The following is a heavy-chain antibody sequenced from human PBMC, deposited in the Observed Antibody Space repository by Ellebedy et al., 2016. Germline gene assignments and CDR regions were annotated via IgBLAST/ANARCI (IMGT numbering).Heavy chain of an antibody. D-gene: IGHD2-2*01. V-gene: IGHV3-21*04. Sequence: GESLKISXAASGFTFSSYSMNWVRQAPGKGLEWVSSISSSSSYIYYADSVKGRFTISRDNAKNSLYLQMNSLRVEDTAVYYCAKDQAAIVVPAAMAPDVWGKGTTVTVSS. CDR3: AKDQAAIVVPAAMAPDV. J-gene: IGHJ6*04. CDR1: GFTFSSYS. CDR2: ISSSSSYI.